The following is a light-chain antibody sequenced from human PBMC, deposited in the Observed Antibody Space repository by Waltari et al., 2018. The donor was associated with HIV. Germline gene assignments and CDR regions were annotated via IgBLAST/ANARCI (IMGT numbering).Light chain of an antibody. J-gene: IGLJ3*02. V-gene: IGLV2-11*01. CDR1: GRFVNHYNH. Sequence: QSALTQPRSVSGPPGQSVTISCTGTGRFVNHYNHVSGYQHHPGEAPKLVIFGVNKRPSGVPDRFSGSNSGNTASLTISGLQAEDEGHYYCCSYAGSNIHWVFGGGTKLTVL. CDR3: CSYAGSNIHWV. CDR2: GVN.